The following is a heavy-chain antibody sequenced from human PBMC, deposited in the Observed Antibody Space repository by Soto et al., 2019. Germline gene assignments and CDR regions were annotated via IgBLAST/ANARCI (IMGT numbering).Heavy chain of an antibody. J-gene: IGHJ4*02. Sequence: GASVKVSCKASGYTFTGYYMHWVRQAPGQGLEWMGWINPISGGTNYAQKFQGRVTMTRDTSMSTAYMDLSRLKSDDTAVYYCARAQSDYVPPFDYWGQGTLVTVSS. V-gene: IGHV1-2*02. D-gene: IGHD4-17*01. CDR1: GYTFTGYY. CDR3: ARAQSDYVPPFDY. CDR2: INPISGGT.